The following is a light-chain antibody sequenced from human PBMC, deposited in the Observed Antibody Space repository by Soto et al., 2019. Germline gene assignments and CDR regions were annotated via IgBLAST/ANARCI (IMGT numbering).Light chain of an antibody. J-gene: IGKJ5*01. Sequence: DIQLTQSPSNLSASVGDRVTITCRASQYVGSWLAWYQQKPWKAPKLLIYKASNLQSGVPSRFSGSGSATEFTLTISSLQPDDSATYYCQRYNGTFGPGTRLDIK. V-gene: IGKV1-5*03. CDR1: QYVGSW. CDR3: QRYNGT. CDR2: KAS.